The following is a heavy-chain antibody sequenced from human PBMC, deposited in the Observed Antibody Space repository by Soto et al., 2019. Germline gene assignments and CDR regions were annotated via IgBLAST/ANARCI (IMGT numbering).Heavy chain of an antibody. V-gene: IGHV4-59*08. CDR2: IYYSGST. J-gene: IGHJ4*02. Sequence: SETLSLTCTVSGGSISSYYWSWIRQPPGKGLEWIGYIYYSGSTNYNPSLKSRVTISVDTSKNQFSLKLSPVTAADTAVYYCASSTTVTTIGYWGQGTLVTVSS. CDR1: GGSISSYY. CDR3: ASSTTVTTIGY. D-gene: IGHD4-17*01.